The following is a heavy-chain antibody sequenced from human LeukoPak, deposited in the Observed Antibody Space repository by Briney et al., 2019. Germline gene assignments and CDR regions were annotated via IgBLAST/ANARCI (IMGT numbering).Heavy chain of an antibody. J-gene: IGHJ3*02. Sequence: PSETLSLTCAVYGGSFSGYYWSWIRQPPGKGLEWVANIKEDGSERYYVDSVKGRFAISRDNAKNSLFLQMNSLRAEDTAVYYCARDSRHCTNIDCRGDAFDIWGQGTVVTVSS. CDR2: IKEDGSER. D-gene: IGHD2-8*01. CDR1: GGSFSGYY. CDR3: ARDSRHCTNIDCRGDAFDI. V-gene: IGHV3-7*01.